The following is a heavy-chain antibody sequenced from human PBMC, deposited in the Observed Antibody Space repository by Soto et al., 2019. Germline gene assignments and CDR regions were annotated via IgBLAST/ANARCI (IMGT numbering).Heavy chain of an antibody. V-gene: IGHV3-23*01. D-gene: IGHD6-19*01. CDR3: KKDRSGSRAVGGFNY. CDR2: VSAGGGAT. Sequence: GGSLRLSCAASGFAFSSYAMNWVRQAPGKGLEWVSTVSAGGGATYYADSVKGRFTISRDNSKHTLSLQMNSLRAEDTAVYFCKKDRSGSRAVGGFNYWGQGTLVTVSS. J-gene: IGHJ4*02. CDR1: GFAFSSYA.